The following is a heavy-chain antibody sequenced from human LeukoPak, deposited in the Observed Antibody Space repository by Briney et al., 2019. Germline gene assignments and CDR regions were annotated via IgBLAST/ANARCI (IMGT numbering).Heavy chain of an antibody. CDR2: INPNSGGT. V-gene: IGHV1-2*02. CDR1: GYTFTGYY. Sequence: ASVKVSCKASGYTFTGYYMHLVRQAPGQGLEWMGWINPNSGGTNYAQKFQGRVTMTRDTSISTAYMELSRLRSDDTAVYYCARPMATTRIGDFDYGSQGTLVTVSS. J-gene: IGHJ4*02. CDR3: ARPMATTRIGDFDY. D-gene: IGHD5-24*01.